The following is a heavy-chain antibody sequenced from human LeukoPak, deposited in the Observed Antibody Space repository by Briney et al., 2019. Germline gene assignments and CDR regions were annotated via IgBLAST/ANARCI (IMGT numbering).Heavy chain of an antibody. D-gene: IGHD3-10*01. V-gene: IGHV3-23*01. CDR2: ISGSGGST. CDR1: GFTFSSYG. J-gene: IGHJ4*02. Sequence: GGTLRLSCAASGFTFSSYGMGWVRQAPGKGLEWVSGISGSGGSTFYADSVKGRFTISRDNAKNSLYLQMNSLRAEDTALYYCAKALRITMVRGGFDYWGQGTLVTVSS. CDR3: AKALRITMVRGGFDY.